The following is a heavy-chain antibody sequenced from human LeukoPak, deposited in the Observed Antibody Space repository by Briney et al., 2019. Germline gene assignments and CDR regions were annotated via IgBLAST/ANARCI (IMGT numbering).Heavy chain of an antibody. J-gene: IGHJ6*03. Sequence: ASVKVSCKASGYTFTSYDINWVRQATGQGLEWMGWMNPNSGNTGYAQKFLGRVTMTRNTSISTAYMELSSLRSEDTAVYYCARSRSYSSPLYYYYYMDVWGKGTTVTVSS. CDR1: GYTFTSYD. D-gene: IGHD6-13*01. V-gene: IGHV1-8*01. CDR2: MNPNSGNT. CDR3: ARSRSYSSPLYYYYYMDV.